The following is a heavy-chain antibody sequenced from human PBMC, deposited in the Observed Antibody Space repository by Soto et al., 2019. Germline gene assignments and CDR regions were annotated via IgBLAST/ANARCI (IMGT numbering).Heavy chain of an antibody. Sequence: SETLSLTCTVSGGSFSSSSYYWGWIRQPPGKGLEWIGSIYYSGSTYYNPSLKSRVTMSVDPSKNQFSLKLISVTAADTAVYYCARHWITMVRGVCHFHYWGQGTLVTVSS. V-gene: IGHV4-39*01. D-gene: IGHD3-10*01. CDR1: GGSFSSSSYY. CDR2: IYYSGST. J-gene: IGHJ4*02. CDR3: ARHWITMVRGVCHFHY.